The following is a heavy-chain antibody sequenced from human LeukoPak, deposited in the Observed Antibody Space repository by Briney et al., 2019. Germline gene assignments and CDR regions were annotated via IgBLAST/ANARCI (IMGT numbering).Heavy chain of an antibody. J-gene: IGHJ4*02. CDR3: ARVQAITIFGVVNSFDY. Sequence: GGSRRLSCAASGFTVSSNYMSWVRQAPGKGLEWVLVIYSGGSTYYADSVKGRFTISRDNSKNTLYLQMNSLRAEDTAVYYCARVQAITIFGVVNSFDYWGQGTLVTVSS. V-gene: IGHV3-66*01. D-gene: IGHD3-3*01. CDR1: GFTVSSNY. CDR2: IYSGGST.